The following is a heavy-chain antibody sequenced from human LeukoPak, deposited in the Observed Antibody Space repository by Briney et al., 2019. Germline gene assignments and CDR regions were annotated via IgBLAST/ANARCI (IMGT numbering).Heavy chain of an antibody. CDR2: ISYDGSNK. Sequence: GGSLRLSCAASGFTFSSYAMHWVRQAPGKGLEWVAVISYDGSNKYYADSVKGRFTISRDNAKNTLYLQMNSLRAEDTAVYYCATDTLLVRGVINDYWGQGTLVTVSS. V-gene: IGHV3-30*04. CDR1: GFTFSSYA. J-gene: IGHJ4*02. D-gene: IGHD3-10*01. CDR3: ATDTLLVRGVINDY.